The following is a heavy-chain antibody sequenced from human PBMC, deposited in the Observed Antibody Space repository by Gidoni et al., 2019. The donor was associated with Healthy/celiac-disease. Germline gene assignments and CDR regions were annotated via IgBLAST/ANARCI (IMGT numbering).Heavy chain of an antibody. Sequence: QLQLQESGPGLVKPSETLSLTCTVSGGSIRSSSYYWGWIRQPPGKGLEWIGSIYYSGSTYYNPSLKSRVTISVDTSKNQFSLKLSSVTAADTAVYYCARHGYCSGGSCFSPRYWFDPWGQGTLVTVSS. J-gene: IGHJ5*02. V-gene: IGHV4-39*01. D-gene: IGHD2-15*01. CDR1: GGSIRSSSYY. CDR2: IYYSGST. CDR3: ARHGYCSGGSCFSPRYWFDP.